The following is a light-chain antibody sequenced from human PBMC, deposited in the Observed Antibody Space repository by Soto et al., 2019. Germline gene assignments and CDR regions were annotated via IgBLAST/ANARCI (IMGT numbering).Light chain of an antibody. CDR2: AAS. Sequence: DIQLTQSPSSLSASVGGRVIITCRASQNIITSLNWYQQRPGQAPKLLIYAASTLQGGVPSRFSGSGSGTGFTLTISRLHPEDFATYYCQQSYSPRWTFGQGPKVEL. CDR1: QNIITS. CDR3: QQSYSPRWT. J-gene: IGKJ1*01. V-gene: IGKV1-39*01.